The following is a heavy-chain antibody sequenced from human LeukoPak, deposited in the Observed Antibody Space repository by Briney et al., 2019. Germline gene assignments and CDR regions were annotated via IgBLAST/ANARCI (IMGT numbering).Heavy chain of an antibody. CDR2: IIPIFGTA. D-gene: IGHD3-22*01. V-gene: IGHV1-69*06. J-gene: IGHJ4*02. CDR3: ARWDDSSGYFY. Sequence: GASVKVSCKASGGTFTSYAISWVRQAPGQGLEWMGGIIPIFGTANYAQKFQGRVTITADKSTSTAYMELSSLRSEDTAVYYCARWDDSSGYFYRGQGTLVTVSS. CDR1: GGTFTSYA.